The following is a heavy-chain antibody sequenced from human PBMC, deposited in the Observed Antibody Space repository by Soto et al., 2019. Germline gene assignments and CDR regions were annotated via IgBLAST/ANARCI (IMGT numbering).Heavy chain of an antibody. CDR3: VRGYSTASPCSRDFQF. V-gene: IGHV1-69*05. CDR1: VGTFSSYA. D-gene: IGHD2-15*01. CDR2: IIPIFGTA. Sequence: GASVKVSCKACVGTFSSYAISWVRQAPGQGLEWMGGIIPIFGTANYAQKFQGRVTMTIDTYTTTAYMELRNLTSEGTAVYFSVRGYSTASPCSRDFQFWGQGTLVTVSS. J-gene: IGHJ1*01.